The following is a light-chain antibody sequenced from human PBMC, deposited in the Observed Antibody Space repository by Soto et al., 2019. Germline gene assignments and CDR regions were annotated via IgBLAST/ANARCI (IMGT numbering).Light chain of an antibody. CDR3: QQLNSYHLG. Sequence: IQLTQSPSSLSASVGDRVTITCRASQGISSYLAWCQQKPGKAPKLLIYAASTLQSGVPSRFSGSGSGTDFTLTISSLQHEDFEPYYCQQLNSYHLGLGGGTKADI. CDR2: AAS. V-gene: IGKV1-9*01. CDR1: QGISSY. J-gene: IGKJ4*01.